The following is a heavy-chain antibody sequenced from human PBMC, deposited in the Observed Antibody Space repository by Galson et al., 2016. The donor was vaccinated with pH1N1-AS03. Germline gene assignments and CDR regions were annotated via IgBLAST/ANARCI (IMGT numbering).Heavy chain of an antibody. CDR2: INTDSGVT. CDR1: GYIFTGFY. V-gene: IGHV1-2*04. J-gene: IGHJ6*02. D-gene: IGHD2-2*01. CDR3: ARDPRGPCTSATCPTTYYFGMDV. Sequence: QSGAEVKKPGDSLKISCKASGYIFTGFYVHWVRQAPGQGLEWMGWINTDSGVTNYAQKFEAWVTMTRDTSVSTAYMELYGLKSDDTAVYYCARDPRGPCTSATCPTTYYFGMDVWGQGTTVIVSS.